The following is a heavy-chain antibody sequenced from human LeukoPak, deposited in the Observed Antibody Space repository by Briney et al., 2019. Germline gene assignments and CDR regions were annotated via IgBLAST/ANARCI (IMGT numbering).Heavy chain of an antibody. J-gene: IGHJ4*02. Sequence: GGSLRLSCAASGFTFSSYWMSWVRQAPGKGLEWVANIKQDGSEKYYVDSVKGRFTISRDRSKNTLYLQMNSLRVDDTAVYYCAKDGTRGIRFGKIPHYFDYWGQGTLVTVSS. V-gene: IGHV3-7*01. CDR1: GFTFSSYW. D-gene: IGHD3-10*01. CDR3: AKDGTRGIRFGKIPHYFDY. CDR2: IKQDGSEK.